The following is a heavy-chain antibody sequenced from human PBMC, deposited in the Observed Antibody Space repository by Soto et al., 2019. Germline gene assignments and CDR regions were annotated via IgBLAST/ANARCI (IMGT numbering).Heavy chain of an antibody. CDR3: GRDTSGWSLNGLDV. D-gene: IGHD6-19*01. J-gene: IGHJ6*02. V-gene: IGHV1-46*01. Sequence: QVDLVQSGAEVKKPGASVTISCKASGSAITRYYIHWVRQAPGRGLEWMGIINPGGGSADYAKKFQDRVTIDKDTSTGTVYMDCRSLRTEDTAVYYCGRDTSGWSLNGLDVWGQGTTVNVSS. CDR2: INPGGGSA. CDR1: GSAITRYY.